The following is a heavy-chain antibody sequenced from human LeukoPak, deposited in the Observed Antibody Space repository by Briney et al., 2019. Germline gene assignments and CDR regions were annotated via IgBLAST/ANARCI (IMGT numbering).Heavy chain of an antibody. CDR3: AKWKYYGSPYFDY. CDR2: ISGSGGNT. V-gene: IGHV3-23*01. Sequence: GGSLRLSGAATGFTFSNYAMSWVRQGPGKGLEWVSDISGSGGNTYSADSVKGRFTISRDNSKHTLYLQMISLRAEDTAVYYCAKWKYYGSPYFDYWGQGTLVTVSS. CDR1: GFTFSNYA. D-gene: IGHD3-10*01. J-gene: IGHJ4*02.